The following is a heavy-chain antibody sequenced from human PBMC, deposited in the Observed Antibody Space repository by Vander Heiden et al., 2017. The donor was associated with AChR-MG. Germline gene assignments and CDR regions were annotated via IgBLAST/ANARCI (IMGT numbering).Heavy chain of an antibody. CDR1: AGSISSDGYY. J-gene: IGHJ6*03. V-gene: IGHV4-31*03. Sequence: QVQLQESGPALVKPSQTLSLTCTVSAGSISSDGYYWSWIRQHPGKGLEWIGYIYYSGSTYYNPSLKSRVTISVDTSKNQFSLKLSSVTAADTAVYYCARVVRGRYYYMDVWGKGTTVTVSS. CDR3: ARVVRGRYYYMDV. CDR2: IYYSGST.